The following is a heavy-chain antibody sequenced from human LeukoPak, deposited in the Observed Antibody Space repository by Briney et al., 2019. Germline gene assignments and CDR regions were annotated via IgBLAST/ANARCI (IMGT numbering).Heavy chain of an antibody. CDR1: GYTFTSYD. J-gene: IGHJ4*02. CDR2: MNPNSGNT. V-gene: IGHV1-8*03. D-gene: IGHD6-13*01. Sequence: GASVKVSCKASGYTFTSYDINWVRQSTGQPLEWMGWMNPNSGNTGYAHKFQGRVTITRNTSISTAYMELSSLRSEDTAVYYCARGRSSSSWILSRRLFDYWGQGTLVTVSS. CDR3: ARGRSSSSWILSRRLFDY.